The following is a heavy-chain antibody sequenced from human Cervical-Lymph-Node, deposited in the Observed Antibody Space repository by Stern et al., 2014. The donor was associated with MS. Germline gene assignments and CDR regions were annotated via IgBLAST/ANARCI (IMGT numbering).Heavy chain of an antibody. D-gene: IGHD3-16*01. V-gene: IGHV3-21*01. Sequence: EVQLGESGGGLVKPGGSLRLSCAASGFTFSSYSMNGGRQAPGKGLERVASISSSGSFIYYEDSVKGRFTISRDNAENSLYLQMHSLRAEDTAVYYCARQIKVTEDYFDYWGQGTLVTVSS. CDR2: ISSSGSFI. CDR1: GFTFSSYS. J-gene: IGHJ4*02. CDR3: ARQIKVTEDYFDY.